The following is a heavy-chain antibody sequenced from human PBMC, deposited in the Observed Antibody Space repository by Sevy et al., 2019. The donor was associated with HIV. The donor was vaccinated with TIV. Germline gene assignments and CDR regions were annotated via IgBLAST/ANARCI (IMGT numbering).Heavy chain of an antibody. J-gene: IGHJ4*02. CDR1: GGSISSGDYY. D-gene: IGHD3-3*01. CDR3: ARNGPSYDFWSGPKYYFDY. Sequence: SETLSLTCTVSGGSISSGDYYWSWIRQPPGKGLEWIGYIYYSGSTYYNQSLKSRVTISVDTSKNQFSLKLSSVTAADTAVYYCARNGPSYDFWSGPKYYFDYWGQGTLVTVSS. CDR2: IYYSGST. V-gene: IGHV4-30-4*01.